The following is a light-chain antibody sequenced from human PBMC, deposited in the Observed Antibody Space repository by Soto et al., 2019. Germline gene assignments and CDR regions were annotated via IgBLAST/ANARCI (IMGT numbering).Light chain of an antibody. CDR2: GNS. CDR1: SSNIGAGYD. CDR3: QSYDSSLSGWV. J-gene: IGLJ3*02. V-gene: IGLV1-40*01. Sequence: QSVLTQPPSVSGAPGQRVTISCTGSSSNIGAGYDVHWYQQLPGTAPKLLLYGNSNRPSGVPDRFSGSKSGTSASLAITGLQADDEADYYCQSYDSSLSGWVFGGGTKLTVL.